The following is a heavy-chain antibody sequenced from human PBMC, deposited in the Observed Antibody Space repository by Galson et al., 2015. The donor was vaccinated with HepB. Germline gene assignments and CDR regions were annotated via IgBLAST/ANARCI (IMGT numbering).Heavy chain of an antibody. D-gene: IGHD3-22*01. CDR2: ISAYNGNT. J-gene: IGHJ5*02. Sequence: VKVSCKASGYTFTSYGISWVRQAPGQGLEWMGWISAYNGNTNYAQKLQGRVTMTTDTSTSTAYMELRSLRSDDTAVYYCARDRSHYYDSSSNNWFDPWGQGTLVTVSS. CDR1: GYTFTSYG. V-gene: IGHV1-18*04. CDR3: ARDRSHYYDSSSNNWFDP.